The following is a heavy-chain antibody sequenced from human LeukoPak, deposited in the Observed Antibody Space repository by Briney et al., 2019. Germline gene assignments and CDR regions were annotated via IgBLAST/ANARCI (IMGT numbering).Heavy chain of an antibody. J-gene: IGHJ4*02. CDR1: GGTFSSYA. CDR3: ASSRGPRIWFGDHLRY. CDR2: INPNSGGT. D-gene: IGHD3-10*01. Sequence: GASVKVSCKASGGTFSSYAISWVRQAPGQGLEWMGWINPNSGGTNYAQKFQGRVTMTRDTSISTAYMELSRLRSEDTAVYYCASSRGPRIWFGDHLRYWGRGTLVTVSS. V-gene: IGHV1-2*02.